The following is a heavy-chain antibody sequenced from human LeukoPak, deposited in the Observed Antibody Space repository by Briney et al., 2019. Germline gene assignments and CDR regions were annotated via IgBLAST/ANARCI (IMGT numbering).Heavy chain of an antibody. CDR1: VGSFSGYY. CDR3: ARGLQLWLDERSYYYYYMDV. V-gene: IGHV4-59*01. D-gene: IGHD5-18*01. Sequence: SETLSLTCAVYVGSFSGYYWSWIRQPPGKGLEWIGYIYYSGSTNYNPSLKSRVTISVDTSKNQFSLKLSSVTAADTAVYYCARGLQLWLDERSYYYYYMDVWGKGTTVTVSS. CDR2: IYYSGST. J-gene: IGHJ6*03.